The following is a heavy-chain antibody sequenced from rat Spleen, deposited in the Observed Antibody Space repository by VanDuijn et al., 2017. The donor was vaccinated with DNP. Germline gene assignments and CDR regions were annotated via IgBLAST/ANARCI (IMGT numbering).Heavy chain of an antibody. Sequence: EVKLVESGGGLVQPGRSLKLSCVASGFNFNDHWMGWVRQAPGKGLEWIGEINKDSRTRKFSPSLKDKVTISRDNAQNTLYLQMTKLGPEDTAIYYCVREELGVRDWGQGVMVTVSS. CDR2: INKDSRTR. CDR1: GFNFNDHW. D-gene: IGHD4-3*01. CDR3: VREELGVRD. V-gene: IGHV4-2*01. J-gene: IGHJ2*01.